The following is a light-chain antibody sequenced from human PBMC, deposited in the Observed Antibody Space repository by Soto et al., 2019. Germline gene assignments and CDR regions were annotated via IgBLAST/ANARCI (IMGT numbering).Light chain of an antibody. V-gene: IGKV3-15*01. CDR3: QRYKHLPPVYT. J-gene: IGKJ2*01. CDR1: QSVSSN. CDR2: GAS. Sequence: EIVMTQSPATLSVSPGERATLSCRASQSVSSNLAWYQQKPGQAPRLLIYGASTRATGVPARFSGSGSGTDFTLTISRLESEDFAVYNRQRYKHLPPVYTFGQGTKLAI.